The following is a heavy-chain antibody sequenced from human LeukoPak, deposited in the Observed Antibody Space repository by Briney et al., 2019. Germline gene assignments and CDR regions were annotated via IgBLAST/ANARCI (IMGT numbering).Heavy chain of an antibody. V-gene: IGHV1-8*01. CDR1: GYAFNIYD. J-gene: IGHJ4*02. Sequence: GASVKVSCKASGYAFNIYDINWVRQATGQGLEWMGWMNPDSGNTGFAQKFQGRVTMTRNTSLTTAYMELSSLRFEDTAVYYCAVHLPGDYLDRWGQGTLVTVSS. CDR3: AVHLPGDYLDR. CDR2: MNPDSGNT.